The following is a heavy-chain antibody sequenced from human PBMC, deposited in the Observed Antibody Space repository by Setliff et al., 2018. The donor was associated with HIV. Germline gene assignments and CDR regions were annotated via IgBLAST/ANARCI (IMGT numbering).Heavy chain of an antibody. CDR2: ISPNNGDK. CDR3: ARQLSNSLDY. Sequence: ASVKVSCKTSGYTFTDYFIHWVRRAPGQGLEWMGWISPNNGDKNYAQKFQGRVTMTRDKSISTAYMELSRLRSDDTAVYYCARQLSNSLDYWGHGTLVTV. V-gene: IGHV1-2*02. J-gene: IGHJ4*01. CDR1: GYTFTDYF. D-gene: IGHD6-6*01.